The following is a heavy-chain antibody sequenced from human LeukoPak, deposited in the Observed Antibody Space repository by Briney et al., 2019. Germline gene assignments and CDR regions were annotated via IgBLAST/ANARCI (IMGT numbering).Heavy chain of an antibody. Sequence: GESLKISCKGSGYSFTGYWISWVRQMPGKGLEWMGRIDPSDSYTNYSPSFQGHVTISADKSISTAHLQWSSLKASDTAMHYCARRPKDIVVVPGVDYGMDVWGQGTTVTVSS. D-gene: IGHD2-2*01. CDR1: GYSFTGYW. J-gene: IGHJ6*02. CDR3: ARRPKDIVVVPGVDYGMDV. V-gene: IGHV5-10-1*01. CDR2: IDPSDSYT.